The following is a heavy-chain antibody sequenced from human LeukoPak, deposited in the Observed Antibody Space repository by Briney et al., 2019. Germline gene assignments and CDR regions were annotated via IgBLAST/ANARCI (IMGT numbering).Heavy chain of an antibody. Sequence: SVKVSCKASGYTFTSYYMHWVRQAPGQGLEWMGIINPSGGSTSYAQKFQGGVTMTRDTSTSTVYMELSSLRSEDTAVYYCASATAMAPSTMDYWGQGTLVTVSS. J-gene: IGHJ4*02. V-gene: IGHV1-46*03. CDR3: ASATAMAPSTMDY. CDR1: GYTFTSYY. D-gene: IGHD5-18*01. CDR2: INPSGGST.